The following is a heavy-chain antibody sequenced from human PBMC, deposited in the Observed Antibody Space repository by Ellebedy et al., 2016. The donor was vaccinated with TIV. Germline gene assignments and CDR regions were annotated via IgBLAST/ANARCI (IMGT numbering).Heavy chain of an antibody. CDR2: IHYNGNT. CDR1: GGSISSYY. CDR3: ARDPALPRGRFDT. Sequence: MPSETLSLTCTVSGGSISSYYWSWIRQPPGKGLEWIAFIHYNGNTNYNPYLKSRVTISVDTSKNQFSLNLSSVTAADTAVYYCARDPALPRGRFDTWGQGTLVTVSS. J-gene: IGHJ5*02. V-gene: IGHV4-59*12.